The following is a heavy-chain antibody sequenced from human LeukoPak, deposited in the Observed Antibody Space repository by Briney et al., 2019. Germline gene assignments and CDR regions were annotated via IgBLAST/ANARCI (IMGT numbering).Heavy chain of an antibody. D-gene: IGHD2-2*01. CDR2: ITGSGGGT. CDR3: AKALTTVVVPTATPFDY. V-gene: IGHV3-23*01. Sequence: GGSLRLSCAASGFTFSSYSMNWVRQAPGKGLEWVSSITGSGGGTYYTDSVKGRFTVSRDNSKNTLFLQMNSLRAEDTAIYYCAKALTTVVVPTATPFDYWGQGALVTVSS. J-gene: IGHJ4*02. CDR1: GFTFSSYS.